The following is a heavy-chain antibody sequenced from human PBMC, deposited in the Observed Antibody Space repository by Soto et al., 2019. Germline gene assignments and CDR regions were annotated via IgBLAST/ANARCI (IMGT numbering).Heavy chain of an antibody. CDR3: ARGPMITFGGVIVRIYDY. CDR2: INHSGST. J-gene: IGHJ4*02. CDR1: GGSFSGYY. D-gene: IGHD3-16*02. V-gene: IGHV4-34*01. Sequence: LSLTCAVYGGSFSGYYWSWIRQPPGKGLEWIGEINHSGSTNYNPSLKSRVTISVDTSKNQFSLKLSSVTAADTAVYYCARGPMITFGGVIVRIYDYWGQGTLVTVS.